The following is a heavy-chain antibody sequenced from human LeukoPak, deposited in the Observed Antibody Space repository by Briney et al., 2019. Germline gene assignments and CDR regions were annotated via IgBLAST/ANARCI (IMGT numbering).Heavy chain of an antibody. Sequence: PSETLSLTCTVSGGSISSYYWSWIRQPPGKGLEWIGYIYYSGSTNYNPSLKSRVTISVDTSKNQFSLKLSSVTAADTAVYYCARLDLYDSSGYYRGYYGMDVWGQGTTVTVSS. CDR2: IYYSGST. CDR3: ARLDLYDSSGYYRGYYGMDV. V-gene: IGHV4-59*08. J-gene: IGHJ6*02. CDR1: GGSISSYY. D-gene: IGHD3-22*01.